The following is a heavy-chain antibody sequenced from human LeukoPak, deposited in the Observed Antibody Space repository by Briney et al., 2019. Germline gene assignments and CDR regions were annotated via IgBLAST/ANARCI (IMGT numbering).Heavy chain of an antibody. J-gene: IGHJ4*02. D-gene: IGHD2-21*02. CDR3: ARGTPVTVGPNY. CDR1: GGSISSYY. V-gene: IGHV4-59*01. Sequence: SETLSLTCTVSGGSISSYYWSWIRQPPGKGLEWIGYIYYSGSTYYNPSLKSRVTISVDTSKNQFSLKPSSVTAADTAVYYCARGTPVTVGPNYWGQGTLVTVSS. CDR2: IYYSGST.